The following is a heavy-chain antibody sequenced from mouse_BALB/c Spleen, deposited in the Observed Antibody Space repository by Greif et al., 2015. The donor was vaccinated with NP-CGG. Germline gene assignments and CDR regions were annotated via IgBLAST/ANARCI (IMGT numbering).Heavy chain of an antibody. CDR3: ARPYYGPYYAMDY. V-gene: IGHV2-9*02. J-gene: IGHJ4*01. D-gene: IGHD2-10*01. Sequence: QVQLQQSGPGLVAPSQSLSITCTVSGFSFTSYGVHWVRQPPGKGLEWLGVIWAGGSTNYNSALMSRLSISKDNSKSQVFLKMNSLQTDDTAMYYCARPYYGPYYAMDYWGQGTSVTVSS. CDR2: IWAGGST. CDR1: GFSFTSYG.